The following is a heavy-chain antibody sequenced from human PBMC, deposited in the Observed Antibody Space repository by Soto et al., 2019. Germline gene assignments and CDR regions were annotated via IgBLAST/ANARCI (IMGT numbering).Heavy chain of an antibody. CDR3: TRMSRSFDY. V-gene: IGHV1-46*03. CDR2: IDPDNGRT. CDR1: GYPFSNYH. J-gene: IGHJ4*02. Sequence: QVLLEQSGAEVRRPGASVKISCQASGYPFSNYHMNWVRQAPGQGLEWMGMIDPDNGRTKFEQSLQGRVTMTRDTSTNSVYMELRALKSEDTAIYFCTRMSRSFDYWGQGSHVTVSS.